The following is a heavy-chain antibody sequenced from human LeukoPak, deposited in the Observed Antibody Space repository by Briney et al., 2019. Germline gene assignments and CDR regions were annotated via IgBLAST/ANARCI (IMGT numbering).Heavy chain of an antibody. CDR1: GFSFSNSW. Sequence: PGGSLRLSCAASGFSFSNSWMHWVRQAPGQELGWGSRINSDGTTTYYADSGKGRFTISRDNAKNTLFLQLNSLRPEDTALYYCASDLANFWTGYPHYWGQGTLVTVSS. CDR2: INSDGTTT. J-gene: IGHJ4*02. D-gene: IGHD3/OR15-3a*01. CDR3: ASDLANFWTGYPHY. V-gene: IGHV3-74*01.